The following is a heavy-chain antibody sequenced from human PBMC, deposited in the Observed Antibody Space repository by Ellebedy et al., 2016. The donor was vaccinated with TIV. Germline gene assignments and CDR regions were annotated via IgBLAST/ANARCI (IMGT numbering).Heavy chain of an antibody. CDR2: INSDGRGK. CDR3: ATDCPGDDGQPLGR. J-gene: IGHJ5*02. Sequence: GESLKISCAASGFNFSSCDMHWVRQAPGRGLEWVAFINSDGRGKHFADSVKGRFNITRDDSRETLFLQMKSLRAEDTALYYCATDCPGDDGQPLGRWGQGTLVTVSS. D-gene: IGHD5-12*01. V-gene: IGHV3-30*02. CDR1: GFNFSSCD.